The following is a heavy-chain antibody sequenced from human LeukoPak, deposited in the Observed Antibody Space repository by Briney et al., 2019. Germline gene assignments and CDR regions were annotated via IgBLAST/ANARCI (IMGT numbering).Heavy chain of an antibody. V-gene: IGHV5-51*01. CDR3: ARTYYYDSSGYYYWDY. J-gene: IGHJ4*02. Sequence: GESLKISCKGSGYSFSSDWIAWVRQMPGKGLEWMGSIFPGDSDTRYSPSFQGQVTISADKSISTAYLQWSSLKASDTAMYYCARTYYYDSSGYYYWDYWGQGTLVTVSS. D-gene: IGHD3-22*01. CDR2: IFPGDSDT. CDR1: GYSFSSDW.